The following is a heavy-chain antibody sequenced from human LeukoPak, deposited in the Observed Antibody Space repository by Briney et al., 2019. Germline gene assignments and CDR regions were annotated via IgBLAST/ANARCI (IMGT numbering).Heavy chain of an antibody. D-gene: IGHD2-15*01. CDR1: GFTVSSNY. V-gene: IGHV3-53*01. Sequence: GGSLRLSCAASGFTVSSNYMSWVRQAPGKGLEWVSIIYSGGSTYYADSLKGRFTISRDNSKNTAFLQMNSLRAEDTAVFYCATLGYCSGGSCNSGNYYYYGMDVWGQGTTVTVSS. CDR3: ATLGYCSGGSCNSGNYYYYGMDV. J-gene: IGHJ6*02. CDR2: IYSGGST.